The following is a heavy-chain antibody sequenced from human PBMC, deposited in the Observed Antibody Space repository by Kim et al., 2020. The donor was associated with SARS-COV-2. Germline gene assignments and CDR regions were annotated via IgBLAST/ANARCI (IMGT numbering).Heavy chain of an antibody. CDR1: GGSISSYY. CDR2: IFNSGRT. J-gene: IGHJ4*02. Sequence: SETLSLICTVSGGSISSYYWSWVRQPPGNGLEWIGYIFNSGRTNYNPSLKSRVTISVDTSKNQFSLKLSSVTAADTAMYYCARASSYYVIDYWGQGTLVTVSS. D-gene: IGHD1-26*01. CDR3: ARASSYYVIDY. V-gene: IGHV4-59*13.